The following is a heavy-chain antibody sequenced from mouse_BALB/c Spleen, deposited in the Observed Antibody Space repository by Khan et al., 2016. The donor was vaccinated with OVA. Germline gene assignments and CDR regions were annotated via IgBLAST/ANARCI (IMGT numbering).Heavy chain of an antibody. CDR1: GFTFSAYG. CDR3: ASHVTGSLAY. CDR2: INSHGYYT. Sequence: EVELVESGGDLVRPGGSLKLSCAASGFTFSAYGMSWVRKSPDKRLEWVATINSHGYYTYYPDSLKGRFIISIDNAKNTLYLQMRSLKSEDTAMDYCASHVTGSLAYWGQGTLVTVSA. J-gene: IGHJ3*01. V-gene: IGHV5-6*01. D-gene: IGHD4-1*01.